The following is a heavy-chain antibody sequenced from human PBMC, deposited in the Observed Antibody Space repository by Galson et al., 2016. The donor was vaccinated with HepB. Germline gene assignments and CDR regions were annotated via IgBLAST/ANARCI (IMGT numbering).Heavy chain of an antibody. D-gene: IGHD7-27*01. CDR1: GDDVSSGDYY. Sequence: TLSLTCSVSGDDVSSGDYYWSWIRQRPGGGLEWLAYIYHSGTTSYSPSLMGRLYISIDTSKNHFSLNLRSVTDADTAVYYCARGMPNTMLGILVNLHFDRWGPGNLVTVSS. CDR3: ARGMPNTMLGILVNLHFDR. V-gene: IGHV4-31*03. J-gene: IGHJ4*02. CDR2: IYHSGTT.